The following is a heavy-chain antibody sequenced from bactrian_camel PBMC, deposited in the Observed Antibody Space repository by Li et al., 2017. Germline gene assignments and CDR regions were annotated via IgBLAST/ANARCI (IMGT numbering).Heavy chain of an antibody. J-gene: IGHJ4*01. CDR1: PRAYGTWC. CDR2: ICGSGYT. Sequence: HVQLVESGGGSVEAGRSLRLSCEWYPRAYGTWCMYWFRQVPGKEREGVAAICGSGYTDYAGSVAGRFTVSKDNANNTVNLMMNSLKPEDTAMYYCGADYPGFHRPEGCDLDFPYKGQGTQVTVS. D-gene: IGHD5*01. V-gene: IGHV3S55*01.